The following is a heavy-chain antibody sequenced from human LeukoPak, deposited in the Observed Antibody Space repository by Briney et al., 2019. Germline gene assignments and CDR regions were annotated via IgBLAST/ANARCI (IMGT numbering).Heavy chain of an antibody. D-gene: IGHD3-22*01. CDR3: ARTDSSGYYLVSFDI. CDR1: GGSFSGYY. CDR2: INHSGST. V-gene: IGHV4-34*01. J-gene: IGHJ3*02. Sequence: SETLSLTCAVYGGSFSGYYWSWIRQPPGKGLEWIGEINHSGSTNYNPSLKSRVTISVDTSKNQFSLKLSSVTAADTAVYYCARTDSSGYYLVSFDIWGQGTMVTVSS.